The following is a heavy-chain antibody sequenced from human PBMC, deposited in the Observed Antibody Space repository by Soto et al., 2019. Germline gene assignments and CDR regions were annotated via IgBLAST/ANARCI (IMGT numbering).Heavy chain of an antibody. CDR2: IGTAGDT. CDR1: GVTFRSFD. CDR3: AKRKEIGTHFFDS. D-gene: IGHD6-13*01. J-gene: IGHJ4*02. Sequence: GSLRLACAASGVTFRSFDMHWVRQPTGKGLEWVSIIGTAGDTYYAFSVTRRVTISRDDDKNSLSFQMNRLRAVDMAVYFCAKRKEIGTHFFDSWGQGIQVTVSS. V-gene: IGHV3-13*01.